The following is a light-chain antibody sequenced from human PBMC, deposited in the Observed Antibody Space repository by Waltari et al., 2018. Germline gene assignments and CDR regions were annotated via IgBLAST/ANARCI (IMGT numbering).Light chain of an antibody. CDR3: AAWDDSLNGFVG. CDR1: SSNVGSHT. V-gene: IGLV1-44*01. J-gene: IGLJ2*01. Sequence: QSVLTQPPSASGTPGQRVTISCSGSSSNVGSHTVNRYQLLPGTAPKLLIYSNHQRPSGVPDRFSGSKSGTSASLAISGLQSEDEADYYCAAWDDSLNGFVGFGGGTKLTVL. CDR2: SNH.